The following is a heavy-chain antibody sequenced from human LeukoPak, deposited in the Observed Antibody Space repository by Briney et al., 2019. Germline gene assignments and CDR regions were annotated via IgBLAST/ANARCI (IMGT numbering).Heavy chain of an antibody. D-gene: IGHD2-15*01. J-gene: IGHJ4*02. Sequence: PGGSLRLSCAASGFTFSSYGMHWVRQAPGKELEWVAFIRYDGSNKYYADSVKGRFTISRDNSKNTLYLQMNSLRAEDTAVYYCAKSARRYCSGGSCYYFDYWGQGTPVTVSS. CDR3: AKSARRYCSGGSCYYFDY. CDR1: GFTFSSYG. V-gene: IGHV3-30*02. CDR2: IRYDGSNK.